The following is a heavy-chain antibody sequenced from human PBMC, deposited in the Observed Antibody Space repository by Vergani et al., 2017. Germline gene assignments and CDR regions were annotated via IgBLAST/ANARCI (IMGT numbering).Heavy chain of an antibody. J-gene: IGHJ3*02. CDR1: GYSFTSYW. V-gene: IGHV5-51*01. D-gene: IGHD1-26*01. CDR2: IYPGDSDT. CDR3: ARTYSGIHLGDAFDI. Sequence: EVQLVQSGAEVKKPGESLKISCKGSGYSFTSYWIGWVRQMPGKGLEWMGIIYPGDSDTSYSPSFQGQVTISADKSISTAYLQWSSLKASDTARYYCARTYSGIHLGDAFDIWGQGTMVTFSS.